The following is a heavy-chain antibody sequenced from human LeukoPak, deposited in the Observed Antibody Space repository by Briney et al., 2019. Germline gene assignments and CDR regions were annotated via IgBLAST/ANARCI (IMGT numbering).Heavy chain of an antibody. CDR2: IYSGGSR. J-gene: IGHJ3*02. CDR1: GFPDRSNY. Sequence: PGGSLRLSCAASGFPDRSNYMSWVRQAPGKGLAWVSVIYSGGSRYYADSVKGRFTISRDNSKNTSYLQMNSLRVEDTAVYYCARDLAFDIWGQGTMVTVSS. CDR3: ARDLAFDI. V-gene: IGHV3-53*05.